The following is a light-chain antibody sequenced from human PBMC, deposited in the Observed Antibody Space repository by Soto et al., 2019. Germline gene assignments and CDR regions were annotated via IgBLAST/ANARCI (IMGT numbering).Light chain of an antibody. J-gene: IGKJ1*01. Sequence: DILLTQSPSTLSASVGDRVTISCRASQSINMWLAWYHHKPGKAPNLLIYEVSTLHSGVPSRFSGSGSGTEFTSTTSSLRLEHFAPNYCHHYSGDRPTFGQGTKADIK. V-gene: IGKV1-5*03. CDR3: HHYSGDRPT. CDR2: EVS. CDR1: QSINMW.